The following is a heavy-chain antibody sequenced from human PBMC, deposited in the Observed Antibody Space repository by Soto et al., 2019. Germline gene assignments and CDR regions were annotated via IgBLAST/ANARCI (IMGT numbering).Heavy chain of an antibody. V-gene: IGHV3-7*01. D-gene: IGHD5-12*01. J-gene: IGHJ4*02. Sequence: GGSLRLSCAASGFTFSNYWLRWVRQAPGKGLEWVANIKKDGSEKYYVGSVVGRFTISRDTAENSLYLQMNSLRAEDTAVYYCARLYLPATIKSLDYWGQGTLVTVSS. CDR1: GFTFSNYW. CDR3: ARLYLPATIKSLDY. CDR2: IKKDGSEK.